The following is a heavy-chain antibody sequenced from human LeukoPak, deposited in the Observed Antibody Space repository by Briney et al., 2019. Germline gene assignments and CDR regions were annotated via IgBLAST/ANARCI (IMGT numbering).Heavy chain of an antibody. D-gene: IGHD6-19*01. J-gene: IGHJ4*02. Sequence: ASVKVSCKASGHTFTNYGITWVRQAPGQGLEWMGWISAYNGNTNYAQKFQGRVTMTTDTSTNTVYMELSRLRSDDTAVYYCARGFKGIAVAGTFDYWGQGTLVTVSS. CDR1: GHTFTNYG. CDR3: ARGFKGIAVAGTFDY. CDR2: ISAYNGNT. V-gene: IGHV1-18*01.